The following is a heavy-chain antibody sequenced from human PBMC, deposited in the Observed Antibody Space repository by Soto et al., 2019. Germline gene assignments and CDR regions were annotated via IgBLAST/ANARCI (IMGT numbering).Heavy chain of an antibody. D-gene: IGHD5-18*01. CDR1: GYTFTGYY. CDR3: ARGGNMDTAMATGWFDP. V-gene: IGHV1-2*04. J-gene: IGHJ5*02. Sequence: ASVKVSCKASGYTFTGYYMHWVRKAPGKGLEWMGWINPNSGGTNYAQKFQGWVTMTRDTSISTAYMELSRLRSDDTAVYYCARGGNMDTAMATGWFDPWGQGTLVTVSS. CDR2: INPNSGGT.